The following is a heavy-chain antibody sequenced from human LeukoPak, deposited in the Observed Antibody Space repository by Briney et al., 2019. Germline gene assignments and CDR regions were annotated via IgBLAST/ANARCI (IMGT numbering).Heavy chain of an antibody. V-gene: IGHV3-30*02. CDR2: ICYDGSNK. Sequence: GGSLRLSCAPCGFTLSSHRMHWVPHAPGKGREWVAYICYDGSNKYYAGSVKGRFTMSRDNSKNTLHLQMNSLRAEDTAVYYCAKDLYSSGWYSPWYFDLWGRGALVTVSS. J-gene: IGHJ2*01. D-gene: IGHD6-19*01. CDR1: GFTLSSHR. CDR3: AKDLYSSGWYSPWYFDL.